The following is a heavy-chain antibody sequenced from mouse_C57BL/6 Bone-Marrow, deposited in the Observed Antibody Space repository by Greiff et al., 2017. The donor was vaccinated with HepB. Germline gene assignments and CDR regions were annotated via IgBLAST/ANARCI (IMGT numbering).Heavy chain of an antibody. CDR2: IHPSDSDT. CDR3: AIRGLRPLYYYAMDY. V-gene: IGHV1-74*01. J-gene: IGHJ4*01. CDR1: GYTFTSYW. D-gene: IGHD2-4*01. Sequence: QVQLQQPGAELVKPGASVKVSCKASGYTFTSYWMHWVKQRPGQGLEWIGRIHPSDSDTNYNQKFKGKATLTVDKSSSTDYMQLSSLTSEDSAVYYCAIRGLRPLYYYAMDYWGQGTSVTVSS.